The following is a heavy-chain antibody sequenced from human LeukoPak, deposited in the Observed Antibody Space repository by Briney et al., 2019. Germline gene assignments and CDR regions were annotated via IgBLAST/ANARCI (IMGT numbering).Heavy chain of an antibody. CDR1: GGSFSGYY. V-gene: IGHV4-34*01. CDR2: INHSGST. D-gene: IGHD1-26*01. J-gene: IGHJ6*02. CDR3: ARAIVGATGMGYYYGMDV. Sequence: SETLSLTCAVYGGSFSGYYWSWIRQPPGKGLEWIGEINHSGSTNYNPSLKSRVTTSVDTSKNQFSLKLSSVTAADTAVYYCARAIVGATGMGYYYGMDVWGQGTTVTVSS.